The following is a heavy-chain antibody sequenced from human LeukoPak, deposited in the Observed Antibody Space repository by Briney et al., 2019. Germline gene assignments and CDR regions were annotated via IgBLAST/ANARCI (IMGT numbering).Heavy chain of an antibody. D-gene: IGHD6-25*01. CDR3: ARRDHAAWFDS. Sequence: SETLSLTCSVSGDSITSGAYYWAWLRQPPGKGLEWIGSVYYSGSIKYNPSLKGRVSISRDMSKNQFSLNLNSVNATDTAVYYCARRDHAAWFDSWGQGTLVTVSS. V-gene: IGHV4-39*07. CDR2: VYYSGSI. J-gene: IGHJ5*01. CDR1: GDSITSGAYY.